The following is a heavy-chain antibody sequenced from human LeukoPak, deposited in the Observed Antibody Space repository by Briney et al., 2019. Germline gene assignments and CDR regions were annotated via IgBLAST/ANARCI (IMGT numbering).Heavy chain of an antibody. D-gene: IGHD3-9*01. CDR3: ARGRSVRYFDWLFFHQPYYYYYMDV. CDR1: GGSISSYY. Sequence: PSETLSLTCTVSGGSISSYYWSWIRQPPGKGLEWIGYIYYSGSTNYNPSLKSRVTISVDTSKNQFSLKLSSVTAADTAVYYCARGRSVRYFDWLFFHQPYYYYYMDVWGKGTTVTVSS. J-gene: IGHJ6*03. CDR2: IYYSGST. V-gene: IGHV4-59*01.